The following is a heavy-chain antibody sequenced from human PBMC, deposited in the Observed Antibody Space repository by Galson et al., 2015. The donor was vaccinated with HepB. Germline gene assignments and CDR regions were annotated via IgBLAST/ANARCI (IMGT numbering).Heavy chain of an antibody. D-gene: IGHD1-26*01. V-gene: IGHV1-2*02. CDR3: ARRSGSGLYCFDP. CDR1: GYAFSDYH. Sequence: SVKVSCKASGYAFSDYHIHWVRQAPGQGLEWLGWINPNTGGTKYARKFQGRVTLTTDTSISTAYMDLRSLRFDDTAVYYCARRSGSGLYCFDPWGQGSLVTVSS. J-gene: IGHJ5*02. CDR2: INPNTGGT.